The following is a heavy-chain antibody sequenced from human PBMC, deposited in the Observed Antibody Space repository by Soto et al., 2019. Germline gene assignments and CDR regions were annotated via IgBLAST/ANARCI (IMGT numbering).Heavy chain of an antibody. CDR1: GFTFNDYY. CDR2: ISSSGSTI. D-gene: IGHD3-22*01. CDR3: ARVYYYDSSGYYY. J-gene: IGHJ4*02. Sequence: PGGSVGLSCAASGFTFNDYYMSWIRQAPGKGLEWVSYISSSGSTIYYADSVKVRFTISRDNAKNSLYLQMNSLRAEDTAVYYCARVYYYDSSGYYYWGQGNLVTVSS. V-gene: IGHV3-11*04.